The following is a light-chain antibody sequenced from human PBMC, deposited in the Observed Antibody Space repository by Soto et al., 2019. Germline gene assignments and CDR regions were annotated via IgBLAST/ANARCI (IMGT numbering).Light chain of an antibody. V-gene: IGLV1-36*01. J-gene: IGLJ7*01. CDR3: ATWDDSLNGVV. Sequence: QAVVTQPPSVSAAPRQSVSISCSGSSSNIGNNAVQWYQQLPGKAPALIIYYDDLVPAGVPDRFSGSKSGTSASLAINGLQSEDEADYFCATWDDSLNGVVFGGGTQLTVL. CDR1: SSNIGNNA. CDR2: YDD.